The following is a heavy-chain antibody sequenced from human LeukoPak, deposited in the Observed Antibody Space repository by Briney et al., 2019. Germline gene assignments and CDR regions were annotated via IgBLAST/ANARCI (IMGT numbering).Heavy chain of an antibody. CDR1: GFTFSSYA. V-gene: IGHV3-23*01. CDR3: AKGTHYGDYGGGDY. J-gene: IGHJ4*02. CDR2: ISGSGGST. D-gene: IGHD4-17*01. Sequence: PGGSLRLSCAASGFTFSSYAMSWVRQAPGKGLEWVSAISGSGGSTYYADSVKGRFTISRDNSKNTLYLQMNSLRAEDTAVYYCAKGTHYGDYGGGDYWGQGTLVTVSS.